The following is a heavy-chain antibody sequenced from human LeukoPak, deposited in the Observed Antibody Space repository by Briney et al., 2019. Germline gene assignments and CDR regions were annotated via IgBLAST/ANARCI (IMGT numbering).Heavy chain of an antibody. Sequence: PSETLSLTCSVSGGPISSSSYYWGWIRQPPGKGLEWIGYIYYSGSTYYNPSLKSRVTISIDTSKKQFFLKLTSVTAADTAVYYCAREGGVKWQWREGNWFDPWGQGTLVTVSS. D-gene: IGHD6-19*01. V-gene: IGHV4-39*07. CDR2: IYYSGST. CDR3: AREGGVKWQWREGNWFDP. CDR1: GGPISSSSYY. J-gene: IGHJ5*02.